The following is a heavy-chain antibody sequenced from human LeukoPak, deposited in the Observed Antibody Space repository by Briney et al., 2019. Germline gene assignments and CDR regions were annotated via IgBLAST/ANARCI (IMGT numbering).Heavy chain of an antibody. V-gene: IGHV3-33*01. D-gene: IGHD3-16*01. CDR1: GFTFSSYG. J-gene: IGHJ4*02. Sequence: GGSLRLSCAASGFTFSSYGMHWVRQAPGKGLEWVAVIWYDGSNKYYADSVKGRFTISRDDSKNTLYLQMNSLRAEDTAVYYCAAWGRDPLDYRGQGTLVTVSS. CDR2: IWYDGSNK. CDR3: AAWGRDPLDY.